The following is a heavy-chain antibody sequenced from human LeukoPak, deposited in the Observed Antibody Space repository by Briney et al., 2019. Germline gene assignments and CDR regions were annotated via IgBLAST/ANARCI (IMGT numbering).Heavy chain of an antibody. CDR2: IYYSGST. J-gene: IGHJ2*01. CDR1: GGSISTYY. D-gene: IGHD4-17*01. V-gene: IGHV4-59*08. Sequence: SETLSLTCSVSGGSISTYYWSWIRQPPGKGLEWTGYIYYSGSTNYNPSLKSRVTISVDTSKNQFSLKLSSVTAADTAVYYCARHPYGLSNWYFDLWGRGTLVTVSS. CDR3: ARHPYGLSNWYFDL.